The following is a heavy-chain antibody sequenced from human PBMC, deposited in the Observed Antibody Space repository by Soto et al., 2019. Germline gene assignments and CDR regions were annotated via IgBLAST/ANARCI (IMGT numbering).Heavy chain of an antibody. CDR3: AKDWCSGTTCYCLEN. CDR1: GFTFSSYA. D-gene: IGHD1-7*01. V-gene: IGHV3-23*01. CDR2: VSGSSGSK. J-gene: IGHJ4*02. Sequence: EVQLLESGGGLVQPGGSLRLSCAASGFTFSSYAMSRVRQAPGKGLEWVSSVSGSSGSKSYADSVKGRFTISRDNSKSTVYLQMNSLRAEDMAVYFCAKDWCSGTTCYCLENWGQGTLVTVSS.